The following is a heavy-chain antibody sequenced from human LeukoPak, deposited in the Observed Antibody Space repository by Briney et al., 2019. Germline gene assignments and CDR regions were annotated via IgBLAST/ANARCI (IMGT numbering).Heavy chain of an antibody. V-gene: IGHV5-51*01. J-gene: IGHJ4*02. CDR2: IYPGDSYT. D-gene: IGHD6-19*01. Sequence: GGSLQISCKGSGYNFTSYWIGWVRQVPGKGVEWMGIIYPGDSYTRYTPSFQGQVTISADNSITTAYLQWSSLKASDTAMYYCARRRAYSSGEIDYWGQGTLVTVSS. CDR1: GYNFTSYW. CDR3: ARRRAYSSGEIDY.